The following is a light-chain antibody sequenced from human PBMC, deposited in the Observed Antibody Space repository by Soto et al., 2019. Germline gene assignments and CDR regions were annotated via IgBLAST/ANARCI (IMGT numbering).Light chain of an antibody. J-gene: IGKJ5*01. CDR3: QQYDFWPPVT. Sequence: IVMTQSPATLSVSPGERATLSCRASQSINTNLAWYQQKPGQAPRLLIYAASTRATGLPARFSGSGSGTEFTLTITSLQSEDFAVYYCQQYDFWPPVTFGQGTRLEIK. V-gene: IGKV3-15*01. CDR2: AAS. CDR1: QSINTN.